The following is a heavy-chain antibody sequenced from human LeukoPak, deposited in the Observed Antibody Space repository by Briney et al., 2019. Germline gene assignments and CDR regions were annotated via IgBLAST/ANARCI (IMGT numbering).Heavy chain of an antibody. Sequence: PGGSLRLSCAASGFTFSSYSMNWVRQAPGKGLEWVANIKQDGSEKYYVDSVKGRFTISRDNAKNSLYLQMNGLRAEDTAVYYCASFGSGSYYPDAFDIWGQGTMVTVSS. V-gene: IGHV3-7*01. J-gene: IGHJ3*02. CDR1: GFTFSSYS. CDR2: IKQDGSEK. D-gene: IGHD3-10*01. CDR3: ASFGSGSYYPDAFDI.